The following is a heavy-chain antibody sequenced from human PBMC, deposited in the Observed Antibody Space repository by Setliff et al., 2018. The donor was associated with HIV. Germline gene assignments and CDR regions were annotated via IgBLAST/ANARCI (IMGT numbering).Heavy chain of an antibody. J-gene: IGHJ3*02. Sequence: SETLSLTCAVYGGSFSDYYWSWIRQPPGKGLEWIGEIYHSGSTYYKPSLKSRVTISVDTSKNQFSLKLSSVTAADTAVYYCASPRSLLVWYDAFDIWGQGTMVTVSS. CDR2: IYHSGST. V-gene: IGHV4-34*01. D-gene: IGHD3-16*01. CDR1: GGSFSDYY. CDR3: ASPRSLLVWYDAFDI.